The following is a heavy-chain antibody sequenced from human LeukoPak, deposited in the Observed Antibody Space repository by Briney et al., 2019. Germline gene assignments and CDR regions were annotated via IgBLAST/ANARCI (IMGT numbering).Heavy chain of an antibody. Sequence: GGSLTLSCAASSFTFSSYSMNWVPQAPGKGLEGVSSISSSISYIYYADSGKGRFTISRDNAKDSLYLQMSSMRAEAKDVYYCERARARIAVPGTGSSFDYWGQGTLVTVSS. D-gene: IGHD6-13*01. CDR3: ERARARIAVPGTGSSFDY. J-gene: IGHJ4*02. CDR1: SFTFSSYS. V-gene: IGHV3-21*01. CDR2: ISSSISYI.